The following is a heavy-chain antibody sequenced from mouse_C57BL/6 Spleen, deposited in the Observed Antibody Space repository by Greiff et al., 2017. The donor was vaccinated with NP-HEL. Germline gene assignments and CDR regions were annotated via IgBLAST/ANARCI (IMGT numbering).Heavy chain of an antibody. Sequence: VHVKQSGPELVKPGASVKMSCKASGYTFTDYNMHWVKQSHGKSLEWIGYINPNNGGTSYNQKFKGKATLTVNKSSSTAYMELRSLTSEDSAVYYCARYYGSSHWYFDVWGTGTTVTVSS. CDR3: ARYYGSSHWYFDV. D-gene: IGHD1-1*01. V-gene: IGHV1-22*01. J-gene: IGHJ1*03. CDR2: INPNNGGT. CDR1: GYTFTDYN.